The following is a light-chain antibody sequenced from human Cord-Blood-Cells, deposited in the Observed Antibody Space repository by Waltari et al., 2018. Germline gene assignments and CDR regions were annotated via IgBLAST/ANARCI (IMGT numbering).Light chain of an antibody. Sequence: DIVMPQSPDSLAVSLGERATINCKSSQSVLYSSNNKNYLAWYKQKPGQHPKLLICWASTRESGVPDRFSGSGSGTDFTLTISSLQAEDVAVYYCQQYYSTPTFGQGTKVEIK. CDR2: WAS. J-gene: IGKJ1*01. V-gene: IGKV4-1*01. CDR3: QQYYSTPT. CDR1: QSVLYSSNNKNY.